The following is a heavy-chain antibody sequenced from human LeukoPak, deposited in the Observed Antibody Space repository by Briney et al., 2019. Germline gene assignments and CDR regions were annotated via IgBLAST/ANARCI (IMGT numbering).Heavy chain of an antibody. J-gene: IGHJ4*02. CDR1: GFTFSNAW. D-gene: IGHD5-24*01. CDR2: IKSKTDGGTT. Sequence: PGGSLRLSCAASGFTFSNAWMSWVRQAPGKGLEWVGRIKSKTDGGTTDYAAPVKGRFTISRDDSKNTLYLQMNSLNTEDTAVYYCTTDPGRRIRRDGQHPPVKTPSYWGQGTLVTVSS. V-gene: IGHV3-15*01. CDR3: TTDPGRRIRRDGQHPPVKTPSY.